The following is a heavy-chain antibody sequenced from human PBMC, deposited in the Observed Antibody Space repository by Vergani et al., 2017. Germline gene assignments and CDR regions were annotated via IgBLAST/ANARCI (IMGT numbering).Heavy chain of an antibody. V-gene: IGHV4-4*07. CDR2: IYHNGNG. CDR3: ARGNCGVNCPKYKWIAP. D-gene: IGHD2-21*01. CDR1: GGSMSDFY. J-gene: IGHJ5*02. Sequence: QVHLQESGPGVVKPSDTLSLTCTVSGGSMSDFYWTWIRQPAGRGLEWIGRIYHNGNGNYNESLRNRLTMSIDTSRSQFSLSLSSVTAADTAVYYCARGNCGVNCPKYKWIAPWGRGILVTVSS.